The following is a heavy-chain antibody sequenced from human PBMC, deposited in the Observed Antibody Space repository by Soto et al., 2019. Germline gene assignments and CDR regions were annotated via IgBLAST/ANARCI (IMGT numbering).Heavy chain of an antibody. V-gene: IGHV1-2*04. CDR3: ARESGGATATLDYYDFYMAV. J-gene: IGHJ6*03. D-gene: IGHD5-12*01. CDR2: INPNGGVT. Sequence: QVQLVQSGAEVKRPGASVTVSCRSSGDTFNDYYIHWVRQAPGQGLEWMGWINPNGGVTKYAQKFQGWVSMTRDTSIRTVYMQLSRLRSDDTAVYYCARESGGATATLDYYDFYMAVWGTGTTVNVSS. CDR1: GDTFNDYY.